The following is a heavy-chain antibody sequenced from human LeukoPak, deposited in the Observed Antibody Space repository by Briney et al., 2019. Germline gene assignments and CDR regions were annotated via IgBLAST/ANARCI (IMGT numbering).Heavy chain of an antibody. D-gene: IGHD3-22*01. CDR2: VGTAGDT. Sequence: PGGSLRLSCTASGFTFSTYNMHWVRQPTGKGLEWVSAVGTAGDTYYPGSVKGRFTISRENAKNSLYLQMNSLRVGDTAVYYCARRGDSRSYYDAFDIWGQGTMVTVSS. V-gene: IGHV3-13*01. CDR1: GFTFSTYN. J-gene: IGHJ3*02. CDR3: ARRGDSRSYYDAFDI.